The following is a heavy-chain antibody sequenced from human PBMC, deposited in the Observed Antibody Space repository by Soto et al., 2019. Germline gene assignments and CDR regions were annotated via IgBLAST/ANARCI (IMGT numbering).Heavy chain of an antibody. CDR2: MNPNNTNT. CDR3: AGGFSPEVRGGYAY. V-gene: IGHV1-8*01. D-gene: IGHD3-10*01. CDR1: GYTFTSYD. J-gene: IGHJ4*02. Sequence: QVQLVQSGAEVKKPGASVKVSCQASGYTFTSYDINWVRQATGQGLEWMGWMNPNNTNTGYAQKFQGRLTMTRNTXXGTADMELSSLTSEDTAVYYCAGGFSPEVRGGYAYWGQGTLVTVSS.